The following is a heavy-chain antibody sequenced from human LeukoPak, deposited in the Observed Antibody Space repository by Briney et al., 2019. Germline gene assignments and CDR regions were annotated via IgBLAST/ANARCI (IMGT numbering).Heavy chain of an antibody. J-gene: IGHJ6*03. Sequence: SETLSLTCTVSGGSISNSSSYWGWIRQPPGKGLEWIESIYYSGSTYYNPSLKSRVTISLDTSKTQLSLKLTSVTAADTAVYYCARGRRDGYTLYYMDVWGKGTTVTVSS. CDR2: IYYSGST. V-gene: IGHV4-39*07. CDR1: GGSISNSSSY. CDR3: ARGRRDGYTLYYMDV. D-gene: IGHD5-24*01.